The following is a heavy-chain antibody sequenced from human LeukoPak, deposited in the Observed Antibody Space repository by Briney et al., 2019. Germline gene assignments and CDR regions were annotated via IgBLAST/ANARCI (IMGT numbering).Heavy chain of an antibody. D-gene: IGHD5-12*01. CDR3: AGHLKATDWFDP. CDR2: IYTSGST. J-gene: IGHJ5*02. Sequence: PSETLSLTCTVSGGSISSYYWSWIRQPPGKGLEWIGYIYTSGSTNYNPSLKSRVTISVDTSKNQFSLKLSSVTAADTAVYYCAGHLKATDWFDPWGQGTLVTVSS. CDR1: GGSISSYY. V-gene: IGHV4-4*09.